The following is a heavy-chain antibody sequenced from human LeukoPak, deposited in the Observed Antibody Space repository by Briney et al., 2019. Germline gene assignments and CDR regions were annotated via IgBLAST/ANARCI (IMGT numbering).Heavy chain of an antibody. CDR1: GGPISSYY. CDR2: IFYSGRT. Sequence: PSETLSLTCTVSGGPISSYYWSWIRQPPGKGLEWIGYIFYSGRTTYNPSLKSRVTISVDTSRNQFSLKLSSVTAADTAVYYCARDHSGSYYRYFDYWGQGTLVTVSS. J-gene: IGHJ4*02. V-gene: IGHV4-59*01. D-gene: IGHD1-26*01. CDR3: ARDHSGSYYRYFDY.